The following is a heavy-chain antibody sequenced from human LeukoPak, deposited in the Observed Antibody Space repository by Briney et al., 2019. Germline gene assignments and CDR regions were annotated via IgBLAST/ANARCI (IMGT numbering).Heavy chain of an antibody. CDR3: TTDHVGATVEFDS. V-gene: IGHV3-21*01. D-gene: IGHD1-26*01. Sequence: PGGSLRLSCAASGLTFSSYAMNWVRQAPGEGLEWISYISSSGSHVKYAVSVKGRFTISRDNAKNSLYLQMDSLRPEDTAIYYCTTDHVGATVEFDSWGQGTLVTVSS. J-gene: IGHJ4*02. CDR1: GLTFSSYA. CDR2: ISSSGSHV.